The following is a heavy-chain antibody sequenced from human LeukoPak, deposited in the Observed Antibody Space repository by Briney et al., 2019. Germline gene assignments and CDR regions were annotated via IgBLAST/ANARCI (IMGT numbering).Heavy chain of an antibody. J-gene: IGHJ4*02. CDR1: GGSISSSRFY. D-gene: IGHD3-22*01. Sequence: SETLSLTCTVSGGSISSSRFYWGWIRQPPGKGLEWIGSVNYSGSTYYNPSLESRVTMSVDTSKNQFSLKLTSVTAADTAVYYCARPLAEYSDSSGYFGYWGQETLVTVSS. V-gene: IGHV4-39*07. CDR2: VNYSGST. CDR3: ARPLAEYSDSSGYFGY.